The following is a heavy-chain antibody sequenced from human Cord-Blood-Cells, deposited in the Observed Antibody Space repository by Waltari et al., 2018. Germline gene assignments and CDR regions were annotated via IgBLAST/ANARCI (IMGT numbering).Heavy chain of an antibody. CDR1: GFTFSSYA. CDR3: ARDFSSWYATDY. D-gene: IGHD6-13*01. CDR2: ISYDGSNK. Sequence: QVQLVESGGGVVQPGRSLRLSCAASGFTFSSYAMHWVRQAPGKGLEWVAVISYDGSNKYYADSVKGRFTISRDNSKNTLYLQMNSLRAEDTAVYYCARDFSSWYATDYWGQGTLVTVSS. V-gene: IGHV3-30-3*01. J-gene: IGHJ4*02.